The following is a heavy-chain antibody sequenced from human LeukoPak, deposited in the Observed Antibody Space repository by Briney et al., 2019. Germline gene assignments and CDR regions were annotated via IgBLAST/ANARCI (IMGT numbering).Heavy chain of an antibody. CDR2: ISNGGRST. Sequence: QPGGSLRLSCATSGFTFSRYAMSWVRQAPGKGLQWVSGISNGGRSTYYADPVKGRFTISRDNSKSTLCLQMNSLRAEDTAVYYCAKDRLESWSGFYFGLFDYWGQGALVAVAS. CDR3: AKDRLESWSGFYFGLFDY. J-gene: IGHJ4*02. D-gene: IGHD3-3*01. V-gene: IGHV3-23*01. CDR1: GFTFSRYA.